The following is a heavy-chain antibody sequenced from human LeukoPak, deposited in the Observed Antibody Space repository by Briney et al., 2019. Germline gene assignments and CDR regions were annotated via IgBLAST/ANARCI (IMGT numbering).Heavy chain of an antibody. CDR2: IYTSGST. V-gene: IGHV4-4*07. Sequence: SETLSLTCTVSGGPISRYYWIWTRQPAGKGLEWIGRIYTSGSTNYNPSLKSRVTMSVDTSKNQFSLKLSSVTAADTAVYYCAQYGDYPFLWDVWGQGTTVTVSS. CDR1: GGPISRYY. J-gene: IGHJ6*02. CDR3: AQYGDYPFLWDV. D-gene: IGHD4-17*01.